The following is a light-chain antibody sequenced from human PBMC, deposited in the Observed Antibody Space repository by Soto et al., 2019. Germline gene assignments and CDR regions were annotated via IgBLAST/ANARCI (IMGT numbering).Light chain of an antibody. CDR1: QSVSGY. CDR2: RIF. Sequence: EIVMTQSPGTVSVFPGETVTLSCRASQSVSGYLDWFHQKPGQAPRLVLLRIFTRAIGVPARFSGSGSETEFTLTISSLQSEDFAVYYCQQYKNWPLTFGGGTKVDIK. CDR3: QQYKNWPLT. J-gene: IGKJ4*01. V-gene: IGKV3-15*01.